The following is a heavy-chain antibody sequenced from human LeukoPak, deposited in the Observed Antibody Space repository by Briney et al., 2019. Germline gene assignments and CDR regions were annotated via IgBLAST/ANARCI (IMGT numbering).Heavy chain of an antibody. CDR1: GGSISSGGYY. V-gene: IGHV4-30-2*01. J-gene: IGHJ4*02. Sequence: SETLSLTCTVSGGSISSGGYYWSWIRQPPGKGLEWIGYIYHSGSTYYNPSLKSRVTISVDRSKNQFSLKLSSVTAADTAVYYCARVQKPQRNIDYWGQGTLVTVSS. CDR3: ARVQKPQRNIDY. D-gene: IGHD1-14*01. CDR2: IYHSGST.